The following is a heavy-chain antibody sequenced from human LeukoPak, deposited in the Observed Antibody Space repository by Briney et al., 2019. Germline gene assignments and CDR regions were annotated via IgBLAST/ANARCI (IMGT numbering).Heavy chain of an antibody. D-gene: IGHD3-22*01. CDR1: GFTFSSYA. Sequence: GGSLRLSCATSGFTFSSYAMSWVRQAPGKGLEWVSAISGSGGSTYYADSVKGRFTISRDNSKNTLYLQMNSLRAEDTAVYYCAKAPMIVVVPDYWGQGTLVTVSS. V-gene: IGHV3-23*01. CDR2: ISGSGGST. CDR3: AKAPMIVVVPDY. J-gene: IGHJ4*02.